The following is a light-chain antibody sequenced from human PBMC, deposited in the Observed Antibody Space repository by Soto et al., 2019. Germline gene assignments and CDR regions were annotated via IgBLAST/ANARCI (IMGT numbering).Light chain of an antibody. CDR3: SSYTSSSTVGV. V-gene: IGLV2-14*01. CDR1: SSDVGGYDS. J-gene: IGLJ2*01. Sequence: QSALTQPASVSGSPGQSITISSTGTSSDVGGYDSVSWYQQHPGKAPKLMIYEVSNRPSGVSSRFSGSKSGNTASLTISGLQAEDEADYYCSSYTSSSTVGVFGGGTKVTVL. CDR2: EVS.